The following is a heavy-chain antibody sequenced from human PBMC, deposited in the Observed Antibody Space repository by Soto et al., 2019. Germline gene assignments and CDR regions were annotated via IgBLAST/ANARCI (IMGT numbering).Heavy chain of an antibody. D-gene: IGHD6-13*01. J-gene: IGHJ6*02. Sequence: GESLKLSCKGSGYSFTIYWIGWVRQMPGKGLEWMGIIYPGDSDTRYSPSFQGQVTISADKSISTAYLQWSSLKASDTAMYYCARTSAAGKYYYGMDVWGQGTTVTVSS. V-gene: IGHV5-51*01. CDR1: GYSFTIYW. CDR2: IYPGDSDT. CDR3: ARTSAAGKYYYGMDV.